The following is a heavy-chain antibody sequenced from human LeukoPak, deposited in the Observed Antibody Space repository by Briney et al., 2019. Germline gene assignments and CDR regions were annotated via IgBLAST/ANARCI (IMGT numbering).Heavy chain of an antibody. CDR1: GFTFSSYW. D-gene: IGHD1-14*01. CDR3: VTEGGVGTFDP. J-gene: IGHJ5*02. Sequence: GGSLRLSCAASGFTFSSYWMSWVRQAPGKGLQWVANIKQDGSEKYYVDSVKGRFTISRDNAKNSLFLQMNSLRAEDTAVYYCVTEGGVGTFDPWGQGTLVTVSS. V-gene: IGHV3-7*01. CDR2: IKQDGSEK.